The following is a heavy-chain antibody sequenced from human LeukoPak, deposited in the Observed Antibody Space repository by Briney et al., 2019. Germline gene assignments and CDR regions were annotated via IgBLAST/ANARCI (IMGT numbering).Heavy chain of an antibody. Sequence: SETLSLTCTVSGGSISSSSYYWGWIRQPPGKGLEWIGSIYYSGSTYYNPSLKSRVTISVDTSKNQFSLKLSSVTAADTAVFYCARQPLITMVRGVTKTDAFDIWGQGTMVTVSS. V-gene: IGHV4-39*01. CDR2: IYYSGST. J-gene: IGHJ3*02. CDR3: ARQPLITMVRGVTKTDAFDI. D-gene: IGHD3-10*01. CDR1: GGSISSSSYY.